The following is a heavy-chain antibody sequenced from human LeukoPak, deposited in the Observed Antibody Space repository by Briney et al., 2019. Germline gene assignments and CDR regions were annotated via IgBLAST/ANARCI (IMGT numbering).Heavy chain of an antibody. V-gene: IGHV1-18*01. CDR3: ARDLRGTYYDFWSGYWGALHY. CDR1: GYTFTSYG. Sequence: GASVKVSCKASGYTFTSYGISWVRQAPGQGLEWMGWISAYNGNTNYAQKLQGRVTMTTDTSTSTAYMELRSLRSGDTAVYYCARDLRGTYYDFWSGYWGALHYWGQGTLVTVSS. J-gene: IGHJ4*02. CDR2: ISAYNGNT. D-gene: IGHD3-3*01.